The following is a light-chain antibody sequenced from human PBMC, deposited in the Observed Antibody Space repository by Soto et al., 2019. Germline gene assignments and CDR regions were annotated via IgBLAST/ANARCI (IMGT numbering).Light chain of an antibody. CDR1: QSVSSY. V-gene: IGKV3-11*01. J-gene: IGKJ4*01. CDR3: QQRSGWPF. Sequence: EIVLTQSPATLSLSPGERATLSCRASQSVSSYLAWYQQKPGQAPRLLIYDTSNRATGIPARFSGSGSGTDFTLTISSLEPEDFAVYYCQQRSGWPFFGGGTKVEIK. CDR2: DTS.